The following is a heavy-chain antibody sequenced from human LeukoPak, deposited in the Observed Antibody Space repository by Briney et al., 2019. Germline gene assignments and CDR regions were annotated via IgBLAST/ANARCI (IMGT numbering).Heavy chain of an antibody. D-gene: IGHD1-1*01. CDR1: GGSISAYF. J-gene: IGHJ3*02. CDR3: VRSVGMSGTNDFDI. Sequence: SESLSLTCTVPGGSISAYFWNWIRQPPGKGLEWIGYMYYSGSTNYNPSLKSRVTMSVDTSKTQFSLKLNSVTATDTAIYYCVRSVGMSGTNDFDIWGQGTMVTVSS. V-gene: IGHV4-59*08. CDR2: MYYSGST.